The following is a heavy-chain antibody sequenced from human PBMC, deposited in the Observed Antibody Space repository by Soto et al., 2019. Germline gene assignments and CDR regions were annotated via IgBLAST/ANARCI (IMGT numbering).Heavy chain of an antibody. D-gene: IGHD3-3*01. J-gene: IGHJ5*02. V-gene: IGHV4-59*01. Sequence: SETLSLTCTVSGGSISSNYWSWIRQPPGKGLEWIGYIYYSESTNYNPSLKSRVTLSVDTSKNQFSLKLSFVTAADTAVYYCARFSIFGVAPGFDPWGQGTLVTVSS. CDR3: ARFSIFGVAPGFDP. CDR2: IYYSEST. CDR1: GGSISSNY.